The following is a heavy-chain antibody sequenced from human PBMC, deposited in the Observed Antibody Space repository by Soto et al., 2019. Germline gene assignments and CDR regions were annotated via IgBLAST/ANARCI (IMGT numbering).Heavy chain of an antibody. J-gene: IGHJ5*02. V-gene: IGHV4-39*02. Sequence: ASETLSLTGSVSGGPRNYNIYYLGWIRQPPGKGLEWVGGIFYTGTTYYSPSLKDRVTISVDTSKNSFSLNLTSVTAADTAVYLCARLVVVALVANAWGQGTLVTDSS. CDR3: ARLVVVALVANA. CDR1: GGPRNYNIYY. CDR2: IFYTGTT. D-gene: IGHD2-15*01.